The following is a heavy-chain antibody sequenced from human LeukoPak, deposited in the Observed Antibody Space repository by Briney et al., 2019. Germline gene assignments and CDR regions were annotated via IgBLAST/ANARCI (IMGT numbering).Heavy chain of an antibody. Sequence: GESLKISCKGSGYSFTNYWIGWVRQMPGKGLEWMGLIYPGDSDTRYSPSFQGQVTISANKSISTAYLQWSSLKASDTAMYYCARQYENGGWFYDYWGQGTLVTVSS. V-gene: IGHV5-51*01. CDR1: GYSFTNYW. CDR2: IYPGDSDT. J-gene: IGHJ4*02. CDR3: ARQYENGGWFYDY. D-gene: IGHD6-19*01.